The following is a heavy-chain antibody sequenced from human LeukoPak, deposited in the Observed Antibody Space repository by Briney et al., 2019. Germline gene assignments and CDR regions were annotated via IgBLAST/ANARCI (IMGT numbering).Heavy chain of an antibody. V-gene: IGHV1-69*05. J-gene: IGHJ4*02. CDR1: GGSFSSCA. D-gene: IGHD3-22*01. CDR3: SRDGSGSLTDY. CDR2: IIPIFGTA. Sequence: SSVKVSCKASGGSFSSCAISWVRQAPGPGLEWMGRIIPIFGTAIYSQEFQVRVTVTTAESTSTGYMEVSSLTSEDPAVYYCSRDGSGSLTDYWGQGTLVTVSS.